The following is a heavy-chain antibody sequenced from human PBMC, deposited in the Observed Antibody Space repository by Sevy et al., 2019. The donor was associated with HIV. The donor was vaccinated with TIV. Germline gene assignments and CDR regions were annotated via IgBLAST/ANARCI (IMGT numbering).Heavy chain of an antibody. J-gene: IGHJ6*03. CDR1: GFTFSSYS. CDR2: ISSSSSYI. Sequence: GGSLRLSCAASGFTFSSYSMNWVRQAPGKGLEWVSSISSSSSYIYYADSVKGRFTISRDNAKNSLYLQMNSLRAEDTAVYYCARDQSSGSYYYYYYMDVWGKGITVTVSS. CDR3: ARDQSSGSYYYYYYMDV. V-gene: IGHV3-21*03. D-gene: IGHD1-26*01.